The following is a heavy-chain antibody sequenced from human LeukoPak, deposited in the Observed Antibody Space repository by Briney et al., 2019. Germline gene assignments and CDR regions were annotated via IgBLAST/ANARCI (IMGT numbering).Heavy chain of an antibody. Sequence: GGSLRLSCAASGFTFSSYSMNWVRQAPEKGLEWVSYISSSSSTIYYADSVKGRFTISRDNAKNSLYLQMNSLRAEDTAVYYCASQCGGDCYPAEYFQHWGQGTLVTVSS. CDR1: GFTFSSYS. D-gene: IGHD2-21*02. J-gene: IGHJ1*01. CDR2: ISSSSSTI. CDR3: ASQCGGDCYPAEYFQH. V-gene: IGHV3-48*01.